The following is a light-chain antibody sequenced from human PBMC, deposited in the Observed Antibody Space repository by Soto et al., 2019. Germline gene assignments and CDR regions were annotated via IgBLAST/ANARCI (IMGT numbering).Light chain of an antibody. V-gene: IGKV4-1*01. CDR3: QQYYSTPLT. CDR2: WAS. CDR1: QSVLYSSNNKNY. Sequence: DIVMTQSPDSLAVSLGERATINCKSSQSVLYSSNNKNYLAWYQQKPGQPPKLLIYWASTRESGVPDRFSGSGSGTDFTLTISSLQAEDVAVYYCQQYYSTPLTFGGGTKADNK. J-gene: IGKJ4*01.